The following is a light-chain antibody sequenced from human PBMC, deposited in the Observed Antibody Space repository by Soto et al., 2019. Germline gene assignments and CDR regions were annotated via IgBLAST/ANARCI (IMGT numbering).Light chain of an antibody. CDR1: NCDVGGYNY. J-gene: IGLJ1*01. Sequence: QSALTQPASVSGSPGQSITISCTGANCDVGGYNYVSWSHRHPGKAPEFMIYEVRNRPSGVSNRFSGSKSGNTASLTISGLQAEDEADYYCSSYTSSSTPVFGTGTKLTVL. CDR3: SSYTSSSTPV. V-gene: IGLV2-14*01. CDR2: EVR.